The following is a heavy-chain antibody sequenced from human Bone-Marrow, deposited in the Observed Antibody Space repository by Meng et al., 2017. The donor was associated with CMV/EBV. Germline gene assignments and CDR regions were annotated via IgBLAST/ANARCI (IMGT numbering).Heavy chain of an antibody. CDR1: GFTFSSHA. CDR3: ARDPYSSSSHYYYGMDV. J-gene: IGHJ6*02. CDR2: ISYDGSNK. D-gene: IGHD6-6*01. V-gene: IGHV3-30-3*01. Sequence: GESLKISCAASGFTFSSHAMHWVRQAPGKGLEWVAVISYDGSNKYYADSVKGRFTISRDNSKNTLYLQMNSLRAEDTAVYYCARDPYSSSSHYYYGMDVWGQGNTVNVAS.